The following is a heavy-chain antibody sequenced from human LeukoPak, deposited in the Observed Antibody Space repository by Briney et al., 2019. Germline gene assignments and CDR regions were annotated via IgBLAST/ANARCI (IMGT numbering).Heavy chain of an antibody. D-gene: IGHD6-19*01. CDR2: ISGSGGST. CDR1: GFTFSSYA. J-gene: IGHJ4*02. V-gene: IGHV3-23*01. CDR3: AKDPSSSGWYGLIVY. Sequence: PGGSLRLSCAASGFTFSSYAMSWVRQAPGKGLEWVSAISGSGGSTYYADSVKGRFTISRDNSKNTLYLQMNSLRAEDTAVYYCAKDPSSSGWYGLIVYWGQGTLVTVSS.